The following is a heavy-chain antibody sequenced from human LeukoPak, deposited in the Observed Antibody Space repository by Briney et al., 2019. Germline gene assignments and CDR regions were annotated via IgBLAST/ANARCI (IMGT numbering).Heavy chain of an antibody. CDR1: GFTFSSHA. V-gene: IGHV3-23*01. CDR2: ISGSGGTT. Sequence: GGSLRLSCAASGFTFSSHAMSWVRQAPGKGLEWVSAISGSGGTTYYADSVKGRFTISRDNSKNTLYLQMNGLRAEDTALYYCAKDRTMIVAPLLDYWGQGTLVTVSS. D-gene: IGHD3-22*01. J-gene: IGHJ4*02. CDR3: AKDRTMIVAPLLDY.